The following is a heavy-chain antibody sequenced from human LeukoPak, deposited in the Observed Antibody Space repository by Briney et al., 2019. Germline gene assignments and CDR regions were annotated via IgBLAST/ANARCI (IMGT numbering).Heavy chain of an antibody. J-gene: IGHJ6*02. CDR3: ARERRTSYHYYYYGMDV. Sequence: GVSLRLSCAASGFTFTNYWMFWVRQAPGKGLVWVSGINPDGSTTTYADSVKGRFTISRENAKSTLYLHMNILRVEDTAVYYCARERRTSYHYYYYGMDVWGQGTTVTVSS. CDR1: GFTFTNYW. CDR2: INPDGSTT. D-gene: IGHD2-2*01. V-gene: IGHV3-74*01.